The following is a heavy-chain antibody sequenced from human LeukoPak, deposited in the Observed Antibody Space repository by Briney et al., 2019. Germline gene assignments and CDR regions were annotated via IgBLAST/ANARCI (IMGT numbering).Heavy chain of an antibody. Sequence: GGSLRLSCAASGFTVSDNYMSWVRQAPGKGLEWVSLIYSAGSTYYADSVKGRFIISRDNAKNSLYLQMNSLRAEDTAVYYCARGGYCSGGSCYESAFDIWGQGTMVTVSS. D-gene: IGHD2-15*01. CDR1: GFTVSDNY. CDR3: ARGGYCSGGSCYESAFDI. J-gene: IGHJ3*02. CDR2: IYSAGST. V-gene: IGHV3-53*01.